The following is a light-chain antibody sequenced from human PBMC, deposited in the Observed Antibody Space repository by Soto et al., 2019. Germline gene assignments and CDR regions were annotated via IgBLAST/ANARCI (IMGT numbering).Light chain of an antibody. V-gene: IGKV1-12*01. J-gene: IGKJ5*01. CDR2: AAS. CDR1: QGISSY. CDR3: QQANSFPIT. Sequence: IRMTQSPSSLSASTGDRVTITRRASQGISSYLAWYQQKPGKAPKLLIYAASSLQSGVPSRFSGSGSGTDFTLTISSLQPEDFATYYCQQANSFPITFGQGTRLEIK.